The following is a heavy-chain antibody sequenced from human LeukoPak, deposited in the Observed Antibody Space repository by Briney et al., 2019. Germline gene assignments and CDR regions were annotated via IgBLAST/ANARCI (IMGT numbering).Heavy chain of an antibody. Sequence: PGGSLRLSCAASGFTFSSYWMSWVRQTPGKGLEWVASIKQDGSEKHYVASVRGRFTISRDNANNSLFLHVSSLRAEDTAVYYCTRWDCTTTGCYPFDYWGQGTLVTVSS. CDR3: TRWDCTTTGCYPFDY. D-gene: IGHD2-2*01. J-gene: IGHJ4*02. V-gene: IGHV3-7*03. CDR1: GFTFSSYW. CDR2: IKQDGSEK.